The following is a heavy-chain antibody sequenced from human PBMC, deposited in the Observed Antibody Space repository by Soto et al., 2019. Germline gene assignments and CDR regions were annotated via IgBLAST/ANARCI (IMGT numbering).Heavy chain of an antibody. J-gene: IGHJ3*02. CDR1: GVTFSNYA. CDR3: ARSFRGERAFDI. Sequence: GGSLRLSCVASGVTFSNYAMTWVRQAPGKGLEWVSGISGSGGTTFYAGSAKGRFAISRDNSQNTLYLQLSSLRAEDTAVYYCARSFRGERAFDIWGQGTMVTVSS. D-gene: IGHD3-10*01. CDR2: ISGSGGTT. V-gene: IGHV3-23*01.